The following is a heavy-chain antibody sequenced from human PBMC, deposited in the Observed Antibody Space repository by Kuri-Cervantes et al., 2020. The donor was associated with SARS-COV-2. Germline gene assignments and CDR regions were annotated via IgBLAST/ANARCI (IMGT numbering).Heavy chain of an antibody. CDR2: ISSSSSYI. CDR3: AKDREDIVVVPAAHSPDAFDI. D-gene: IGHD2-2*01. CDR1: GVTFSSYS. V-gene: IGHV3-21*01. J-gene: IGHJ3*02. Sequence: GGSLRLSCAASGVTFSSYSMNWVRQAPGKGLEWVSSISSSSSYIYYADSVKGRFTISRDNAKNSLYLQMNSLSAEDTAVYYCAKDREDIVVVPAAHSPDAFDIWGQGTMVTVSS.